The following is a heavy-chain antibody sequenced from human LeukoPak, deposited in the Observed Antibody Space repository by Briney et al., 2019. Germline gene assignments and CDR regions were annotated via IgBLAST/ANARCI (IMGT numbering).Heavy chain of an antibody. CDR3: VRPGSSSNYLDV. CDR1: GFTFSSYS. J-gene: IGHJ6*03. Sequence: PGGSLRLSCAASGFTFSSYSMNWVRQAPGKGLEWVSYIGRDSRTIFYADSVKDRFIISRDNAKNSLYLQINSLRAEDTAVYYCVRPGSSSNYLDVWGKGTTVTVSS. V-gene: IGHV3-48*01. CDR2: IGRDSRTI. D-gene: IGHD6-13*01.